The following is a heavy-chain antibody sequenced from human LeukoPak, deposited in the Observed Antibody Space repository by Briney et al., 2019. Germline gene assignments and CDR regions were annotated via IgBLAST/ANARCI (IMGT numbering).Heavy chain of an antibody. CDR2: IYSGGST. CDR3: ARAGVDTAMVTPTRPYYYYGMDV. J-gene: IGHJ6*02. V-gene: IGHV3-53*01. D-gene: IGHD5-18*01. Sequence: GGSLRLSCAASGFTVSSNYMSWVRQAPGKGLEWVSVIYSGGSTYYADSVKGRFTISRDNSKNTLYLQMNSLRAEDTAVYYCARAGVDTAMVTPTRPYYYYGMDVWGQGTTVTVSS. CDR1: GFTVSSNY.